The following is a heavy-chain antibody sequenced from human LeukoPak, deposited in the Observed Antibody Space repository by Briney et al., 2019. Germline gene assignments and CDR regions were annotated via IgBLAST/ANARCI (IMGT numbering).Heavy chain of an antibody. Sequence: SXXXXXXTFTXXXINWXXXAAXQGLEWMGWMNPNSGNTGYAQKFQGRVTITRNTSISTAYMELSSLRSEDTAVYYCARGGWFDPWGQGTLVTVSS. V-gene: IGHV1-8*03. CDR3: ARGGWFDP. CDR2: MNPNSGNT. J-gene: IGHJ5*02. CDR1: XXTFTXXX.